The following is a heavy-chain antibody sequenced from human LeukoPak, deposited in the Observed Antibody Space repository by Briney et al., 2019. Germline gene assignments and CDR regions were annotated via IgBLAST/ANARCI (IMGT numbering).Heavy chain of an antibody. CDR2: INHSGST. V-gene: IGHV4-34*01. CDR3: ARNTVTEPRDYFDY. D-gene: IGHD4-11*01. Sequence: SETLSLTCAVYGGSFSGYYWSWIRQPPGKGLEWIGEINHSGSTNYNPSLKSRVTISVDTSKNQFSLKLSSVTAADTAVYYCARNTVTEPRDYFDYWGQGTLVTVSS. J-gene: IGHJ4*02. CDR1: GGSFSGYY.